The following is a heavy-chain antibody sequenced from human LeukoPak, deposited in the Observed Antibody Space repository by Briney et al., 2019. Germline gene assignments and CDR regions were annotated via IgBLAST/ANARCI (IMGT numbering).Heavy chain of an antibody. Sequence: SETLSLTCTVSGGSISSGGYYWSWIRQHPGKGLEWIGYIYYSGSTYYNPSLKSRVTIPVDTSKNQFSLKLSSVTAADTAVYYCARHQLITMVRGVSQSPFDYWGQGTLVTVSS. CDR3: ARHQLITMVRGVSQSPFDY. V-gene: IGHV4-31*03. CDR2: IYYSGST. J-gene: IGHJ4*02. D-gene: IGHD3-10*01. CDR1: GGSISSGGYY.